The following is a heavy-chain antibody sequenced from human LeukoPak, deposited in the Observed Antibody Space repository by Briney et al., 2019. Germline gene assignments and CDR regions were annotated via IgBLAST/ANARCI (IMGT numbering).Heavy chain of an antibody. D-gene: IGHD1-26*01. CDR3: ARTLTSGIYRFDY. Sequence: GGSLRLSCAASGFTFSSYAMSWVRQAPGKGLEWVSAISGSGGSTYYADSVKGRFTISRDNSKNTLYLQMNSLRAEDTAVYYCARTLTSGIYRFDYWGQGTLVTVSS. CDR1: GFTFSSYA. V-gene: IGHV3-23*01. J-gene: IGHJ4*02. CDR2: ISGSGGST.